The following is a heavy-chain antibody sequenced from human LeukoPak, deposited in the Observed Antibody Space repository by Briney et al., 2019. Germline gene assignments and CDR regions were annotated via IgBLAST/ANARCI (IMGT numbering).Heavy chain of an antibody. J-gene: IGHJ4*02. CDR3: ARSFSNTLRGVGDS. CDR2: MSGDGSST. V-gene: IGHV3-74*01. CDR1: GFTFSNYW. Sequence: GGSLRLSCAASGFTFSNYWMNWVRHVPGKGLMWVSRMSGDGSSTNYADSVKGRFTISRDNAKNTLYLQMNSLRVEDTALYYCARSFSNTLRGVGDSWGQGTLVTVSS. D-gene: IGHD3-10*01.